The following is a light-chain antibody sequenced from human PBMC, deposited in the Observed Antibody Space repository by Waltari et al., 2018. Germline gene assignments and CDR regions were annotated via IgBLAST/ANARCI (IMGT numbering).Light chain of an antibody. CDR3: YQYYSLPPGT. CDR2: WAS. CDR1: RSVLFSSNNENY. J-gene: IGKJ1*01. V-gene: IGKV4-1*01. Sequence: DIVMTQSPDSLAVSLGERATINCKSSRSVLFSSNNENYLAWYQQKPGQPPKLLIYWASTRESGVPDRFSGSGSGTDFTLTISSLQAEDVAVYYCYQYYSLPPGTFGLGTKVEIK.